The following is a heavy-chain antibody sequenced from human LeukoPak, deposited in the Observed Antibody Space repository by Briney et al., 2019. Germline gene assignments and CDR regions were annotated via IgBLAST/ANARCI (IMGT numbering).Heavy chain of an antibody. V-gene: IGHV4-59*01. CDR3: ATSPGRLQLTD. D-gene: IGHD5-24*01. CDR1: GGSISDYY. J-gene: IGHJ4*02. CDR2: MYYSGST. Sequence: SETLSFTCSVSGGSISDYYWSWMRQPPGKGLEWIGYMYYSGSTKYNPSLTSRVAMSVDTSKNQFSLRLSSVTAADTAIYYCATSPGRLQLTDWGQGTPVTVSS.